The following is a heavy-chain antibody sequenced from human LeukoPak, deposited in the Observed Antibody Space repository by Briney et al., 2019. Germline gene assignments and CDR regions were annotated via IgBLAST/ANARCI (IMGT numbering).Heavy chain of an antibody. D-gene: IGHD2-2*01. J-gene: IGHJ4*02. CDR2: ISAYNGNT. CDR1: GYTFTSYG. V-gene: IGHV1-18*01. Sequence: ASVKVSCKASGYTFTSYGISWVRQAPGQGLEWMGWISAYNGNTNYAQKLQGRVTMTTDTSTSTAYMELRSLRSGDTAVYYCARGGSEYQLLFPFDYWGQGTLVTVSS. CDR3: ARGGSEYQLLFPFDY.